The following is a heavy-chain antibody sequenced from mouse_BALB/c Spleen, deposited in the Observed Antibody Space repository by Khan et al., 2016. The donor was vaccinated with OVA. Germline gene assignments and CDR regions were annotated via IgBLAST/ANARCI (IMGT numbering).Heavy chain of an antibody. CDR1: GFSLSRYN. CDR3: ARAYYRYGGYYAMDY. Sequence: VQLQESGPGLVAPSQSLSITCTVSGFSLSRYNVHWVRQPPGKGLEWLGMIWGGGGTDYNSALKSSLSISKDNSKSQVFLNMNSLQTDDTAMYYCARAYYRYGGYYAMDYWGQGTSVTVSS. D-gene: IGHD2-14*01. J-gene: IGHJ4*01. CDR2: IWGGGGT. V-gene: IGHV2-6-4*01.